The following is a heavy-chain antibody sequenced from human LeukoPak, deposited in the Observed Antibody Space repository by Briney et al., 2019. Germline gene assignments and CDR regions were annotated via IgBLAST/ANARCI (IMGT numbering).Heavy chain of an antibody. CDR1: GYSISSGYY. CDR2: IYNSGST. D-gene: IGHD6-13*01. CDR3: AREYRSSWYLNWFDP. V-gene: IGHV4-38-2*02. J-gene: IGHJ5*02. Sequence: SETLSLTCTVSGYSISSGYYWGWIRQSPGKGLEWFGSIYNSGSTYYNPSLKSRVTISIDTSKNQFSLKLSSVTAADTAVYYCAREYRSSWYLNWFDPWGQGTLVTVSS.